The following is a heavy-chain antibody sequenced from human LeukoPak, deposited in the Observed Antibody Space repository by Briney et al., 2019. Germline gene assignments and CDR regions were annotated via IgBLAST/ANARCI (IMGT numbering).Heavy chain of an antibody. D-gene: IGHD3-10*01. CDR3: ARDYYGSGSYYYYYGMDV. CDR1: GFTFSDYY. Sequence: PGGSLRLSCAASGFTFSDYYMSWIRQAPGKGLEWVSYISSSGSTIYYADSVKGRFTISRDNAKNSLYLQMNSLRAEDTAVYYCARDYYGSGSYYYYYGMDVWGQGTTVTVSS. V-gene: IGHV3-11*01. CDR2: ISSSGSTI. J-gene: IGHJ6*02.